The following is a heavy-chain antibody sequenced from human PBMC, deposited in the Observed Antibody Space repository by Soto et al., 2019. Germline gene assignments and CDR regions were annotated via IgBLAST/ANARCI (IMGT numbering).Heavy chain of an antibody. CDR2: ISGSGGST. Sequence: PGGSLRLSCAASGFTFSSCAMSWVRQAPGKGLEWVSAISGSGGSTYYADSVKGRSTISRDNSKNTLYLQMNSLRAEDTALYYCAKDTGPGCSSTSCHGPYYYGMDVWGQGTTVTVSS. CDR1: GFTFSSCA. J-gene: IGHJ6*02. CDR3: AKDTGPGCSSTSCHGPYYYGMDV. D-gene: IGHD2-2*01. V-gene: IGHV3-23*01.